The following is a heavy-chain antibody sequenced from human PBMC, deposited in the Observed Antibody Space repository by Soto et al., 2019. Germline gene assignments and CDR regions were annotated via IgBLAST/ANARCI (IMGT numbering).Heavy chain of an antibody. CDR1: GGSVFSSSW. CDR3: ARGSSFRGDFDI. J-gene: IGHJ3*02. Sequence: SETLSLTCGVSGGSVFSSSWWTWLRQSPGKGLEWIGEIYHAGSPNYNPSFQSRVTILLDKSKNNFSLRLTSVTAADAATSYCARGSSFRGDFDIWGQGTTVTVSS. V-gene: IGHV4-4*02. D-gene: IGHD2-21*01. CDR2: IYHAGSP.